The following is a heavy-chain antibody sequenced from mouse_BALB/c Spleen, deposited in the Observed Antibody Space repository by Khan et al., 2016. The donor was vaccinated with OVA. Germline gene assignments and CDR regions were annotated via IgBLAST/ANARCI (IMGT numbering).Heavy chain of an antibody. CDR3: ARIKKIVATYFDY. CDR2: TNPTNGRT. J-gene: IGHJ2*01. CDR1: GYPFTSYW. V-gene: IGHV1S81*02. D-gene: IGHD1-1*01. Sequence: QVQLQQPGAELVKAGASVKMSCKASGYPFTSYWMHWVKQRLGQGLEWFAETNPTNGRTYYNEKFKSKATLTVDKSSSTAYMLLSVLTFEDSAVYYCARIKKIVATYFDYWGQGTTLTVSS.